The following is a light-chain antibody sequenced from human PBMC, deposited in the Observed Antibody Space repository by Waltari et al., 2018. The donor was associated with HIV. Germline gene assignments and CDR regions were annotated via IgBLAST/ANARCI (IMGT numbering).Light chain of an antibody. CDR2: RAS. V-gene: IGKV3-15*01. CDR1: QSVSSN. J-gene: IGKJ2*01. CDR3: QQYNDWPRGP. Sequence: EIVLTQSPATLSVSPGERATLSCRASQSVSSNLAWYQQKPGQAPRLLIYRASTRTTGIPARFSGSGSGTEFTITISSLQSEDFAVYYCQQYNDWPRGPFGQGTRLEIK.